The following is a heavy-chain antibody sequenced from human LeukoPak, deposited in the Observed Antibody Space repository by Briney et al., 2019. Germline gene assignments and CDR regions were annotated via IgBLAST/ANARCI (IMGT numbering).Heavy chain of an antibody. Sequence: GGSLRLSCAASGFTFNTYAMYWVRQAPGKGLEWVSGIFGSGGSAHYADSVKGRFTISRDNSKNTVYLQMNSLRAGDTAVYYCAKTTTGYSSGRYPGWPADYWGQGALVTVSS. J-gene: IGHJ4*02. D-gene: IGHD6-19*01. V-gene: IGHV3-23*01. CDR3: AKTTTGYSSGRYPGWPADY. CDR1: GFTFNTYA. CDR2: IFGSGGSA.